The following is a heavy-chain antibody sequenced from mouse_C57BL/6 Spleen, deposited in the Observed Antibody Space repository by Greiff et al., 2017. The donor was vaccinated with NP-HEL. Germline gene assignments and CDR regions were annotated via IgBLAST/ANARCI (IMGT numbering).Heavy chain of an antibody. J-gene: IGHJ4*01. V-gene: IGHV1-15*01. Sequence: VKLMESGAELVRPGASVTLSCKASGYTFTDYEMHWVKQTPVHGLEWIGAIDPETGGTAYNQKFKGKAILTADKSSSTAYMELRSLTSEDSAVYYCTRIYIEGYSTPYYYAMDYWGQGTSVTVSS. D-gene: IGHD2-5*01. CDR2: IDPETGGT. CDR3: TRIYIEGYSTPYYYAMDY. CDR1: GYTFTDYE.